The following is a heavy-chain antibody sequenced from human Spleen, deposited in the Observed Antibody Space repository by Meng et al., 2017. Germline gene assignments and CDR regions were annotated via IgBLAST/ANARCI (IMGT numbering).Heavy chain of an antibody. CDR1: GFTFSSYT. CDR3: AKVLSVDTVDPSDAFDF. Sequence: GESLKISCAASGFTFSSYTMHWVRQAPGKGLEWVAVISYDGSNKYYADSVKGRFTISRDNSKDTLYLQMNSLRAEDTTVYYCAKVLSVDTVDPSDAFDFWGQGTMVTVSS. V-gene: IGHV3-30*04. J-gene: IGHJ3*01. CDR2: ISYDGSNK. D-gene: IGHD5-18*01.